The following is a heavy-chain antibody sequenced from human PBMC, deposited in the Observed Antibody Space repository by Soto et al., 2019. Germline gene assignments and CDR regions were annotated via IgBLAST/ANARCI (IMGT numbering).Heavy chain of an antibody. J-gene: IGHJ5*02. Sequence: QLHLRESGPGLVKPSETLSLTCTVSGGSITSSSYYWGWIRQPPGKGLEWIGSIYYSGSTHYNPSLPRRVTIPVDTSKNQFSLKLSSVTAADTAVYFCATQEVGGSYVYTFDPWGQGTLVTVSS. D-gene: IGHD1-26*01. CDR2: IYYSGST. V-gene: IGHV4-39*01. CDR3: ATQEVGGSYVYTFDP. CDR1: GGSITSSSYY.